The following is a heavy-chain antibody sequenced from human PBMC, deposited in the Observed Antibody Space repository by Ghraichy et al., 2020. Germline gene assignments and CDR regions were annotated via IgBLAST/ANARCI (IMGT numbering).Heavy chain of an antibody. D-gene: IGHD2-2*01. CDR1: GGSIRGYY. Sequence: SETLSLTCTVSGGSIRGYYWTWIRRPPGKGLEWIGSIHSSAITNYNPSLKSRVTISVDTSENQFSLKMTSVTAADTAVYYCAKDVAGTMYWFDPWGLGTLVTVSS. CDR3: AKDVAGTMYWFDP. V-gene: IGHV4-59*01. CDR2: IHSSAIT. J-gene: IGHJ5*02.